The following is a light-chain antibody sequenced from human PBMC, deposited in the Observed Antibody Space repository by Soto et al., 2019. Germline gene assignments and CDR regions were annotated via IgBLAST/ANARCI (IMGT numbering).Light chain of an antibody. Sequence: EVVLTQSPATLSLSPGERATLSCRASENVXTXVDWYQQKPGQAPRLLIYGASNRATGIPARFSGSGSGTDFTLTISNLEPEDFAVYYCQQHSHWPPWTFGQGTRVEIQ. CDR3: QQHSHWPPWT. CDR2: GAS. V-gene: IGKV3-11*01. J-gene: IGKJ1*01. CDR1: ENVXTX.